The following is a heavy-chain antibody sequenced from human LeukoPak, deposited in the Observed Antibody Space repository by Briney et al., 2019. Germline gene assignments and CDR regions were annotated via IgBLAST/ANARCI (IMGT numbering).Heavy chain of an antibody. D-gene: IGHD5-24*01. CDR3: AISRDGYNY. J-gene: IGHJ4*02. Sequence: SPTLSLTCTVSGRSISRSNYYSAWIREPPWKGLEWMGSIFYSGTTYYNPSLKSRVTISVDTSKNQFALELSSVTSADTAVYYCAISRDGYNYWGQGTLVAVSS. V-gene: IGHV4-39*01. CDR2: IFYSGTT. CDR1: GRSISRSNYY.